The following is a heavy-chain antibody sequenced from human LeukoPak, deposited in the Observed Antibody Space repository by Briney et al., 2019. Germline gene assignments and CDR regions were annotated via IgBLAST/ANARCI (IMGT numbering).Heavy chain of an antibody. CDR2: IRYDGSNK. Sequence: GGSLRLSCAASGFTFSSYGMHWVRQAPGKGLEWVAFIRYDGSNKYYAESVKGRFTISRDNSKNTLYLQMNSLRAEDTAVYYCAKGSSSTSSASVWGKGTTVTVSS. J-gene: IGHJ6*04. CDR3: AKGSSSTSSASV. CDR1: GFTFSSYG. V-gene: IGHV3-30*02. D-gene: IGHD2-2*01.